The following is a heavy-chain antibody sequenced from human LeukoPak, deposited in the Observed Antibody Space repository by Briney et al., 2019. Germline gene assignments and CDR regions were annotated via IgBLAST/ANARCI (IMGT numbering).Heavy chain of an antibody. CDR3: ATHYYDSSGYQIDAFDI. J-gene: IGHJ3*02. V-gene: IGHV4-59*01. D-gene: IGHD3-22*01. Sequence: SETLSLTCTVSGGSISSYYWSLIRQPPGKGLEWIGYIYYSGSTNYNPSLKSRVTISVDTSKNQFSLKLSSVTAADTAVYYCATHYYDSSGYQIDAFDIWGQGTMVTVSS. CDR1: GGSISSYY. CDR2: IYYSGST.